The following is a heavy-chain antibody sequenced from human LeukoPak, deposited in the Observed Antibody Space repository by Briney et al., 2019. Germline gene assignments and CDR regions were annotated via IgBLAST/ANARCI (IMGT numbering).Heavy chain of an antibody. J-gene: IGHJ6*03. CDR1: GFTFSHAW. CDR2: IKSKTDGGTT. Sequence: PGGSLRLSCAASGFTFSHAWMSWVRQAPGKGLEWVGRIKSKTDGGTTDYAAPVKGRFTISRDDSKNTLYLQMNSLKTEDTAVYYCTTSRTTDHYYYYYMDVWGKGTTVTGSS. D-gene: IGHD1-7*01. CDR3: TTSRTTDHYYYYYMDV. V-gene: IGHV3-15*01.